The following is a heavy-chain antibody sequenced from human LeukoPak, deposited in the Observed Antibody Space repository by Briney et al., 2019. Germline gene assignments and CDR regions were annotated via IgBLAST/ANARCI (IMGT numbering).Heavy chain of an antibody. CDR1: GFTSSSYS. J-gene: IGHJ4*02. D-gene: IGHD3-22*01. Sequence: GGSLRLSCAASGFTSSSYSLSWVRQAPRKGLEWVSYISSSSTTIYYADSVKGRFTISRDNAKNSLYLQMNSLRDEDTAVYYCARDSYGNSGYYYVSDYWGQGTLATVSS. CDR2: ISSSSTTI. CDR3: ARDSYGNSGYYYVSDY. V-gene: IGHV3-48*02.